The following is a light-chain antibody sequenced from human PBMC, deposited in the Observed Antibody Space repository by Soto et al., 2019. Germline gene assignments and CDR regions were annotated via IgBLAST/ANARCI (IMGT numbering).Light chain of an antibody. J-gene: IGKJ5*01. V-gene: IGKV1-9*01. CDR1: QGISSY. CDR2: TAS. CDR3: QQRNSYPIT. Sequence: DIQLTQSPSVLSASVGDGITISGRASQGISSYLAWYQQKPGKAPKLLIHTASTLQSGVPSRFSGSGAGAEFTLTISSLQPEDFATYYCQQRNSYPITFGQGTRLEIK.